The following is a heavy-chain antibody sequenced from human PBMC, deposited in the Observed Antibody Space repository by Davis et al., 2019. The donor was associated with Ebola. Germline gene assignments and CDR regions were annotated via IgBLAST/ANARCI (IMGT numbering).Heavy chain of an antibody. CDR3: ARDSLRLGELLELSYYYGMDV. Sequence: PGGSLRLSCAASGFTFSSDSMNWVRQAPGKGLEWVSSISSSSSYIYYADSVKGRFTISRDNAKNSLYLQMNSLRAEDTAVYYCARDSLRLGELLELSYYYGMDVWGQGTTVTVSS. CDR1: GFTFSSDS. D-gene: IGHD3-10*01. V-gene: IGHV3-21*01. J-gene: IGHJ6*02. CDR2: ISSSSSYI.